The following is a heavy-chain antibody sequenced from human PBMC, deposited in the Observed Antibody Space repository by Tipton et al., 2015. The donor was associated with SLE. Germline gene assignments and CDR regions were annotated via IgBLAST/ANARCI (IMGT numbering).Heavy chain of an antibody. CDR1: GGSFSAYY. Sequence: TLSLTCAVYGGSFSAYYWIWIRQPPGKGLEWIGEINHSGSTNYNPSLKSRVTISVDTSKNQFSLKLSSVTAADTAVYYCARGRYCSCWGQGTLVTVSS. D-gene: IGHD2-15*01. J-gene: IGHJ4*02. CDR2: INHSGST. V-gene: IGHV4-34*01. CDR3: ARGRYCSC.